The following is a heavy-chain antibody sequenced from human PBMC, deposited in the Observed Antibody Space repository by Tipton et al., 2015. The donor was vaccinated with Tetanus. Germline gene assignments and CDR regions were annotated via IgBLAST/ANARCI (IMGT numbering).Heavy chain of an antibody. V-gene: IGHV3-23*01. J-gene: IGHJ5*01. CDR1: GFLFSSSA. Sequence: GSLRLSCAASGFLFSSSAMSWVRQAPGKGLEWVSGIGGTGDKTYYADSVRGRFIISRDRSKNTLYLQMNDVRPEETAVYYCAKRGVALRDGWFDSWGQGTLVTVSS. CDR2: IGGTGDKT. CDR3: AKRGVALRDGWFDS.